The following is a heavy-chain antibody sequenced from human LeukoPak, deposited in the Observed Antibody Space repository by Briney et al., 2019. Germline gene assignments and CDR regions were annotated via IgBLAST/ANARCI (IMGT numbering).Heavy chain of an antibody. J-gene: IGHJ4*02. CDR3: ARDNYDSSGYYFD. CDR2: ISSSGSTI. Sequence: AGGSLRLSCAASGFTFSSYEMNWVRQAPGKGLEGVSYISSSGSTIYYADSVKGRFTISRDNAKNSLYLQMNSLRAEDTAVYYCARDNYDSSGYYFDWGQGTLVTVSS. CDR1: GFTFSSYE. D-gene: IGHD3-22*01. V-gene: IGHV3-48*03.